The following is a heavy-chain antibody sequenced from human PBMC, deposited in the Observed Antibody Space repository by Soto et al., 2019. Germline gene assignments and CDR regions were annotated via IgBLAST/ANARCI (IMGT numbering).Heavy chain of an antibody. CDR3: ARDSYDTTGFYPSMDV. V-gene: IGHV3-33*01. D-gene: IGHD3-22*01. CDR2: LWYDGNNK. J-gene: IGHJ6*02. Sequence: HPGGSLRLSCAASGFSLSSNVMHWVRQAPGKGLEWVADLWYDGNNKNYAESVKGRFTISRDNSKTTLYLEMNSLRREDTAVYYCARDSYDTTGFYPSMDVWGQGTAVTVSS. CDR1: GFSLSSNV.